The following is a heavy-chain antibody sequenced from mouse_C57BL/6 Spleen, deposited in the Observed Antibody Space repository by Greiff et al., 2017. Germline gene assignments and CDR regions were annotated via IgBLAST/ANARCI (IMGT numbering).Heavy chain of an antibody. D-gene: IGHD2-3*01. J-gene: IGHJ1*03. Sequence: EVKLMESGGGLVKPGGSLKLSCAASGFTFSDYGMHWVRQAPETGLAWVAYISSGSSTISYADTVKGRFTISRDNAKNHLCLQMTRLRSEDTAMYYCARPYDHWYFDVWGTGTTVTVSS. CDR1: GFTFSDYG. CDR3: ARPYDHWYFDV. V-gene: IGHV5-17*01. CDR2: ISSGSSTI.